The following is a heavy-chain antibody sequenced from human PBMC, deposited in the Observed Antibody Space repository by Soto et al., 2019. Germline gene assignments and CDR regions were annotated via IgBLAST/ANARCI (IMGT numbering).Heavy chain of an antibody. V-gene: IGHV5-10-1*01. Sequence: PGESLKISCKGSGYSFTSYWISWVRQMPGKGLEWIGRIEPSDSYTNYSPSFQGHVTISADKSISTAYLQWSSLKASDTAMYYFASHNWNYVGNWFDPWGQGTLVTVSS. CDR3: ASHNWNYVGNWFDP. CDR2: IEPSDSYT. D-gene: IGHD1-7*01. J-gene: IGHJ5*02. CDR1: GYSFTSYW.